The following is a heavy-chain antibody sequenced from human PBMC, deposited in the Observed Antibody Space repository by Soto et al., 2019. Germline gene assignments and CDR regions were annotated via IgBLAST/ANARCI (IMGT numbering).Heavy chain of an antibody. CDR2: IYYSGST. CDR1: GGSISSGGYY. CDR3: AGGVLH. J-gene: IGHJ4*02. V-gene: IGHV4-31*03. Sequence: QVQLQESGPGLVKPSQTLSLTCTVSGGSISSGGYYWSWIRQHPGKGLEWIGSIYYSGSTYYNPSLKSRGTQTGEKAKNPVSRKVSPVAAADTAVDFCAGGVLHWGQGTLVTVSS. D-gene: IGHD3-16*01.